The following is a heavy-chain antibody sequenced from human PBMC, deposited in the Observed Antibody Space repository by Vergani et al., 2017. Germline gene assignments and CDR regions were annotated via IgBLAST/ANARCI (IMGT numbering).Heavy chain of an antibody. J-gene: IGHJ2*01. CDR3: ARDPFYYSNALGYLDL. CDR1: GFTFSNHN. Sequence: EVQLVESGGGLVKPGGSLRLSCAASGFTFSNHNMNWVRQAPGKGLEWVSSMSSSSSHIYYADSVKGRFTISRDNAKNSRYLQMNSLRAEDTAVYYCARDPFYYSNALGYLDLWGRGTLVTVSS. CDR2: MSSSSSHI. V-gene: IGHV3-21*06. D-gene: IGHD4-11*01.